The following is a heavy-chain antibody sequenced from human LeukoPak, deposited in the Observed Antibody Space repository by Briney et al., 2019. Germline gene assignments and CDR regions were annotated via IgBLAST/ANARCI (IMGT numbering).Heavy chain of an antibody. J-gene: IGHJ5*02. V-gene: IGHV1-8*01. CDR2: IHPRSGYS. CDR3: ARVTSGMGYNWFDL. CDR1: AYTFTDYD. D-gene: IGHD2-2*01. Sequence: ASVTVSLKTSAYTFTDYDVHWVRQAPGQGLEWMGYIHPRSGYSESAQRFQGRLSMTRDVSTDTAYMELSTLTSDDTAVYYCARVTSGMGYNWFDLWGQGTLIIVSS.